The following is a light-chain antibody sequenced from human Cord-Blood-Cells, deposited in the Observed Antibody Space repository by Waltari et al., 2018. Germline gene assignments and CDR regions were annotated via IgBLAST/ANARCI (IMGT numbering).Light chain of an antibody. CDR1: SSNIGSNT. CDR3: AAWDDSLNVV. CDR2: SNK. Sequence: QSVLTQPPSASGTPGQRVTISCSGSSSNIGSNTVNWYQQLPGTAPKLLIYSNKHRPAGVPDLCSGSKSGTSASLAISGLQSEDEADYYCAAWDDSLNVVFGGGTKLTVL. V-gene: IGLV1-44*01. J-gene: IGLJ2*01.